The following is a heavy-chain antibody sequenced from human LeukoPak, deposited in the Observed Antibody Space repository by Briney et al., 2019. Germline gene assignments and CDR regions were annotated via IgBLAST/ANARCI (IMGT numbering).Heavy chain of an antibody. V-gene: IGHV3-7*01. D-gene: IGHD2-21*02. CDR2: IHNHGNEN. CDR3: SRGDPDY. J-gene: IGHJ4*02. CDR1: GFTLRSYD. Sequence: GGSLRLSCAASGFTLRSYDMSWVRQAPGKGLEWVANIHNHGNENYLVDSVKGRFTISRDNARNSLFLQMNSLRAEDTAVYYCSRGDPDYWGQGTLVIVSS.